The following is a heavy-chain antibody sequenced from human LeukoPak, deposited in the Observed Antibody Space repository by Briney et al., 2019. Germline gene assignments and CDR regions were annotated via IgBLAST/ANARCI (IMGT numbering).Heavy chain of an antibody. CDR3: TKAPIVSCSGAFCYPFDS. D-gene: IGHD2-15*01. J-gene: IGHJ4*02. CDR2: ISSSGSTI. CDR1: GFTFSSYE. V-gene: IGHV3-48*03. Sequence: GGSLRLSCAASGFTFSSYEMNWVRQAPGKGLEWVSYISSSGSTIYYADSVEGRFTISRDNAKNSLYLQMNSLRAEDTAIYYCTKAPIVSCSGAFCYPFDSWGQGTLVTVSS.